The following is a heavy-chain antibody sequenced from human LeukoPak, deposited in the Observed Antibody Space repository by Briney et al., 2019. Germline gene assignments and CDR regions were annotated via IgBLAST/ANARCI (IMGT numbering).Heavy chain of an antibody. Sequence: GGSLRLSCAASGFTFSSYGMHWVRQAPGKGLEWVAVIWYDGSNKYYADSVKGRFTISRDNSKNTLYLQMNSLRAEDTAVFYCARILTYYYDSSGYYFDYWGQGTLVTVSS. CDR3: ARILTYYYDSSGYYFDY. CDR1: GFTFSSYG. J-gene: IGHJ4*02. D-gene: IGHD3-22*01. CDR2: IWYDGSNK. V-gene: IGHV3-33*01.